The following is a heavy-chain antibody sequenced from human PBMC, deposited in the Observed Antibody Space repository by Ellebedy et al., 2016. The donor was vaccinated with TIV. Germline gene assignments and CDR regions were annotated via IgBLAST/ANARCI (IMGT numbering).Heavy chain of an antibody. D-gene: IGHD2-8*02. V-gene: IGHV3-30*18. CDR3: AKVPVGFCSTGPCPYFDD. CDR2: ISYDGTIR. CDR1: GFTFSSYD. J-gene: IGHJ4*02. Sequence: GESLKISCAASGFTFSSYDMHWVRQAPGKELEWVAVISYDGTIRYSVDSVKGRFTISSDDSKKTLYLELNSLRPEDAAVYYCAKVPVGFCSTGPCPYFDDWGLGTLVTVSS.